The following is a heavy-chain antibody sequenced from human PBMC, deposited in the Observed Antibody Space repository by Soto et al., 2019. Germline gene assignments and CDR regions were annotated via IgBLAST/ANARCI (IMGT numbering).Heavy chain of an antibody. CDR3: ARTYYYDSSEYFDY. CDR1: GGSISSSNW. J-gene: IGHJ4*02. D-gene: IGHD3-22*01. CDR2: IYHSGST. Sequence: SETLSLTCAVSGGSISSSNWWSWVRQPPGKGLEWIGEIYHSGSTNYNPSLKSRVTISVDKSKNQFSLKLSSVTAADTAVYYCARTYYYDSSEYFDYWGQGTLVTVSS. V-gene: IGHV4-4*02.